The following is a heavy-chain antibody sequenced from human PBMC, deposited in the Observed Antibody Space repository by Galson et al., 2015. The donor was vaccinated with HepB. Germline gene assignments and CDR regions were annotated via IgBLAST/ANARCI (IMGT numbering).Heavy chain of an antibody. D-gene: IGHD4-17*01. CDR2: IIPIFGTA. Sequence: SVKVSCKASGGTFSSYAISWVRQAPGQGLEWMGGIIPIFGTANYAQKFQGRVTITADESTSTAYMELSSLRSEDTAVYYCARFSHYYGDYRGDSNYWGQGTLVTVSS. V-gene: IGHV1-69*13. CDR3: ARFSHYYGDYRGDSNY. J-gene: IGHJ4*02. CDR1: GGTFSSYA.